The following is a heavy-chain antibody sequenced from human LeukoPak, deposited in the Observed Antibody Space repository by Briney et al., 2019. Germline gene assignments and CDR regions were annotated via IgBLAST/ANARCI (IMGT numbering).Heavy chain of an antibody. D-gene: IGHD3-22*01. J-gene: IGHJ4*02. CDR3: ARTITVIKRYFDF. Sequence: PSETLSLTCIVSGGSVSSDTYYWSWIRQPPGKGLEWIGSIDYSGSTYYNPSLKSRVTISVDTSKNQFSLNLSSVTAADTAVYYCARTITVIKRYFDFWGQGTLVTVSS. V-gene: IGHV4-39*01. CDR2: IDYSGST. CDR1: GGSVSSDTYY.